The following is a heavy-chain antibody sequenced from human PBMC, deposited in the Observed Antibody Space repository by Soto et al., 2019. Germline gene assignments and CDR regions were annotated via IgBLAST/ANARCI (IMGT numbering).Heavy chain of an antibody. Sequence: GASVKVSCKASGYTFTSYYMHWVRQAPGQGLEWMGIINPSGGSTSYAQKFQGRVTMTRDTSTSTVYMELSSLRSEDTAVYYCAREGGTTGTTPEFWFDPWGQGTQVTVSS. CDR1: GYTFTSYY. J-gene: IGHJ5*02. D-gene: IGHD1-1*01. CDR2: INPSGGST. V-gene: IGHV1-46*01. CDR3: AREGGTTGTTPEFWFDP.